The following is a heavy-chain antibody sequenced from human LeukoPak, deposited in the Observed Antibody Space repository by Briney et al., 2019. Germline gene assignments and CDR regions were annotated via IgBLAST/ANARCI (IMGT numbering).Heavy chain of an antibody. Sequence: QSGGSLRLSCAASGFTVSSNYMSWVRQAPGKGLEWVSVIYSGGSTYCADSVKGRFTISRDNSKNTLYLQMNSLRAEDTAVYYCESGSGSYRTPYYYMDVWGTATTVTVS. D-gene: IGHD3-10*01. CDR3: ESGSGSYRTPYYYMDV. CDR1: GFTVSSNY. J-gene: IGHJ6*03. CDR2: IYSGGST. V-gene: IGHV3-53*01.